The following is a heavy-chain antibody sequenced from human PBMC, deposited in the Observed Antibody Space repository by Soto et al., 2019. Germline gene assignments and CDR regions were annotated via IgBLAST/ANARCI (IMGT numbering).Heavy chain of an antibody. V-gene: IGHV4-34*01. CDR2: INHSGST. Sequence: SETLSLTCAVYGGSFSGYYWSWIRQPPGKGLEWIGEINHSGSTNYNPSLKSRVTISVDTSKNQFSLKLSSVTAADTAVYYCARGRYYDFWSDNNWFDPWGQGTLVTVSS. D-gene: IGHD3-3*01. CDR3: ARGRYYDFWSDNNWFDP. CDR1: GGSFSGYY. J-gene: IGHJ5*02.